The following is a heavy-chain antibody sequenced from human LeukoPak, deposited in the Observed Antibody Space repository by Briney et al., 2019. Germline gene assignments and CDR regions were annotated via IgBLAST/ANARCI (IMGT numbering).Heavy chain of an antibody. V-gene: IGHV2-5*01. CDR2: IYWNDDK. CDR1: GLSLSTSGVG. CDR3: AHISCSSTSCYSFDY. Sequence: SGPTLVKPTQTLTLTCTFSGLSLSTSGVGVGWIRQPPGKALEWLALIYWNDDKRYSPSLKSRLAITKDTSKNQVVLTMTNMDPVDTATYYCAHISCSSTSCYSFDYWGQGTLVTVSS. J-gene: IGHJ4*02. D-gene: IGHD2-2*01.